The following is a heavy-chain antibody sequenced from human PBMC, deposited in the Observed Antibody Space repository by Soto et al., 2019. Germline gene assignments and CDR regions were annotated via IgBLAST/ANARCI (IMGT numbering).Heavy chain of an antibody. V-gene: IGHV3-49*03. CDR2: IRSKAYGGTT. Sequence: PGGSLSLSCTASGFTFGDYAMSWFRQAPGKGLEWVGFIRSKAYGGTTEYAASVKGRFTISRDDSKSIAYLQMNSLKTEDTAVYYCTKALVYSSSWSFDYWGQGTLVTVSS. CDR1: GFTFGDYA. D-gene: IGHD6-13*01. J-gene: IGHJ4*02. CDR3: TKALVYSSSWSFDY.